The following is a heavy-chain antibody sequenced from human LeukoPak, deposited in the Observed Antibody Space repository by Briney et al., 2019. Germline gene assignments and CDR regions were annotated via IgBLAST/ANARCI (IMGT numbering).Heavy chain of an antibody. CDR1: GGTFSSHA. V-gene: IGHV1-69*05. J-gene: IGHJ6*03. D-gene: IGHD3-9*01. CDR3: ARDHWDDILTGYQNYYYYYMDV. Sequence: SVKVSCKASGGTFSSHAISWVRQAPGQGLEWMGGIIPIFGTANYAQKFQGRVTITTDESTSTAYMELSSLRSEDTAVYYCARDHWDDILTGYQNYYYYYMDVWGKGTTVTVSS. CDR2: IIPIFGTA.